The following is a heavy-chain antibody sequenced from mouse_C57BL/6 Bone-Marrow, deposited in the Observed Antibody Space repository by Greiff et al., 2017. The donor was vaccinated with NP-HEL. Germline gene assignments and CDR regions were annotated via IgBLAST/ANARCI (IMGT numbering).Heavy chain of an antibody. J-gene: IGHJ2*01. V-gene: IGHV1-15*01. CDR1: GYTFTDYE. CDR3: TRRDYAYEDY. D-gene: IGHD2-2*01. Sequence: VQLQQSGAELVRPGASVTLSCKASGYTFTDYEMHWVKQTPVHGLEWIGAIDPETGGTAYNQKFKGKAILTADKSSSTAYMELRSLTSEDSAVYYCTRRDYAYEDYWGQGTTLTVSS. CDR2: IDPETGGT.